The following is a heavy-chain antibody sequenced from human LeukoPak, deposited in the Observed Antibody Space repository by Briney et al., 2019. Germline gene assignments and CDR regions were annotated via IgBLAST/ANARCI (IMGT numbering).Heavy chain of an antibody. D-gene: IGHD6-6*01. CDR2: ISSSGNTI. V-gene: IGHV3-48*04. Sequence: GGSLRLSWAASGFTLSTYSMNWVRQAPGKGLEWVSYISSSGNTIYYADSVKGRFTISRDNAKNSLFLQMTSLRAEDTAVYYCARRRDFDYWGQGTLVAVSS. J-gene: IGHJ4*02. CDR3: ARRRDFDY. CDR1: GFTLSTYS.